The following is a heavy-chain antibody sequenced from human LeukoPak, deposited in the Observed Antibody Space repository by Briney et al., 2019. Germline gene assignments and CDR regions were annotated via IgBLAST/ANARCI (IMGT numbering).Heavy chain of an antibody. CDR2: IKQDGSEK. V-gene: IGHV3-7*01. J-gene: IGHJ4*02. CDR3: ARDFRFLDDY. D-gene: IGHD3-3*01. Sequence: AGGSLRLSCAASGFTFSTYWMTWVRQAPGKGLEWVANIKQDGSEKYYVDSVKGRFTISRDNAKNSLYLQMNSLRAEDTAMYYCARDFRFLDDYWGQGTLVTVSS. CDR1: GFTFSTYW.